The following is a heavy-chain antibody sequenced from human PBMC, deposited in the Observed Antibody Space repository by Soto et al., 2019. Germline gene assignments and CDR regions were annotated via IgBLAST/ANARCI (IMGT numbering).Heavy chain of an antibody. Sequence: SETLSLTCTVSGVSVSSGSYYWSWIRQPPGKGLEWIGYIYYSGSTNYNPSLKSRVTISVDTSKNQFSLKLSSVTAADTAVYYCARDSGKFDYWGQGTLVTVSS. CDR3: ARDSGKFDY. CDR1: GVSVSSGSYY. V-gene: IGHV4-61*01. CDR2: IYYSGST. J-gene: IGHJ4*02. D-gene: IGHD6-25*01.